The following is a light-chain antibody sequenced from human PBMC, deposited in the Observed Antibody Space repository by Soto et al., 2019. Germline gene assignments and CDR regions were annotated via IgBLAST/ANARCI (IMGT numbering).Light chain of an antibody. CDR3: QQYNSYSPRT. J-gene: IGKJ1*01. CDR1: QGISSY. Sequence: AIRITQSPSSFSASTGDRVTITCLASQGISSYLAWYQQKPGKAPKLLIYAASTLQSGVPSRFSGSGSGTEFTLTISSLQPDDFATYYCQQYNSYSPRTFGQGTKVDIK. V-gene: IGKV1-8*01. CDR2: AAS.